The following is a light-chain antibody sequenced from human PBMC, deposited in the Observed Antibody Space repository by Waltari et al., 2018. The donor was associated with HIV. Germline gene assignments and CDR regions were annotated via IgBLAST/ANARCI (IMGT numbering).Light chain of an antibody. Sequence: SGAPGQRVTISCTGTSSNIGAGYDVHWYQQLPGTAPKLLIYANIHRPSGVPDRFSVSKSATSASLAITGLQAEDEADYFCQSYDSSLSAYVVFGGGTKLTVL. CDR1: SSNIGAGYD. V-gene: IGLV1-40*01. CDR3: QSYDSSLSAYVV. CDR2: ANI. J-gene: IGLJ2*01.